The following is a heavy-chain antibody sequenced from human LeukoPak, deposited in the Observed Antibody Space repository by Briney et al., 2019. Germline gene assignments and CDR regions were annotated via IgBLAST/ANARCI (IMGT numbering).Heavy chain of an antibody. Sequence: ASVKVSCKASGYTFTGCYMHWVRQAPGQGLEWMGWINPNSGGTNYAQKFQGRVTMTRDTSISTAYMELSRLRSDDTAVYYCAGDVRGIMITFGGVIEGPFDYWGQGTLVTVSS. CDR3: AGDVRGIMITFGGVIEGPFDY. CDR1: GYTFTGCY. J-gene: IGHJ4*02. CDR2: INPNSGGT. D-gene: IGHD3-16*02. V-gene: IGHV1-2*02.